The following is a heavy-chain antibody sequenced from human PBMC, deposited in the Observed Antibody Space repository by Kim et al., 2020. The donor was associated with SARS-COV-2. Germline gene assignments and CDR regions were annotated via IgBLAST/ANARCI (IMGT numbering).Heavy chain of an antibody. CDR1: GYTFTGYY. Sequence: ASVKVSCKASGYTFTGYYMHWVRQAPGQGLEWMGWINPNSGGTNYAQKFQGRVTMTRDTSTSTAYMELSRLRSDDTAVYYCAREPDCSSTSCYTGSPISYLFWGQGTLVTVSS. J-gene: IGHJ4*02. D-gene: IGHD2-2*02. CDR3: AREPDCSSTSCYTGSPISYLF. V-gene: IGHV1-2*02. CDR2: INPNSGGT.